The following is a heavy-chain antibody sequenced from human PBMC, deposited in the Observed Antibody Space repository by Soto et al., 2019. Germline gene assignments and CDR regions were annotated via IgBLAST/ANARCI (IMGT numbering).Heavy chain of an antibody. J-gene: IGHJ6*02. CDR3: ARDTPQGGPGDV. CDR1: GFTFSSYA. V-gene: IGHV3-30-3*01. CDR2: ISYDGSNK. Sequence: GGSLRLSCAASGFTFSSYAMHWVRQAPGKGLKWVAVISYDGSNKYYADSVKGRFTISRDNSKNTLYLQMNSLRAEDTAVYYCARDTPQGGPGDVWGQGTTVTVSS. D-gene: IGHD3-16*01.